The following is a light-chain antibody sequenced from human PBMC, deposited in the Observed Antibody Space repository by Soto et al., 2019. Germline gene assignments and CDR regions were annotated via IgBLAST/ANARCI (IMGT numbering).Light chain of an antibody. Sequence: QSALTQPPSASGSLGQSVTISCTGTSSDVGGYNYVSWYQQHPGKVPKLMIYDVSKRPSGVPDRFSGSKSGNRASLTVSGLQADDEADYYCSSYAGSNNLVFGGGTKLTVL. V-gene: IGLV2-8*01. CDR1: SSDVGGYNY. J-gene: IGLJ2*01. CDR2: DVS. CDR3: SSYAGSNNLV.